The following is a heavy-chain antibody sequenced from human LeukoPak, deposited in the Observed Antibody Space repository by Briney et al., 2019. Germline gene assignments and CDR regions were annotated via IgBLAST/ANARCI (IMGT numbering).Heavy chain of an antibody. CDR3: ASFTYFSGGSCYSNFDY. CDR1: GYTFTGYY. CDR2: INPNSGGT. D-gene: IGHD2-15*01. V-gene: IGHV1-2*06. Sequence: ASVKVSCKASGYTFTGYYMHWVRQAPGQGLEWMGRINPNSGGTNYAQKFQGRVTMTRDTSISTAYMELSRLRSDDTAVYYCASFTYFSGGSCYSNFDYWARGPLVTVSS. J-gene: IGHJ4*02.